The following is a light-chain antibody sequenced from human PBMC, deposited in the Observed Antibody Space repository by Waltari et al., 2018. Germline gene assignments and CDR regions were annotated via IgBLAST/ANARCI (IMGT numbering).Light chain of an antibody. V-gene: IGKV3-20*01. Sequence: EIVLTQSPGTLSLSPGERVNLSCRASQSVNGRLVWYQQKPGQAPRLLIYGTSSRATGIPDRFSGSGSGTDFSLTISRLEPEDFAVYYCQQHGSLPATFGQGTKVEVK. CDR3: QQHGSLPAT. J-gene: IGKJ1*01. CDR1: QSVNGR. CDR2: GTS.